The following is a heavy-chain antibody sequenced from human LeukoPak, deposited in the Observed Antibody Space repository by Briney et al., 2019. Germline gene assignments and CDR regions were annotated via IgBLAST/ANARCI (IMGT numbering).Heavy chain of an antibody. Sequence: PGGSLRLSCAASGFTFSSYSMNWVRQAPGKGLEWVSYISSSSTIYYADSVKGRFTISRDNAKNSLYLQMSSLRAEDTAVYYCAREVGMALSEYYYYGMDVWGQGTTVTVSS. CDR1: GFTFSSYS. D-gene: IGHD5-24*01. CDR2: ISSSSTI. V-gene: IGHV3-48*01. J-gene: IGHJ6*02. CDR3: AREVGMALSEYYYYGMDV.